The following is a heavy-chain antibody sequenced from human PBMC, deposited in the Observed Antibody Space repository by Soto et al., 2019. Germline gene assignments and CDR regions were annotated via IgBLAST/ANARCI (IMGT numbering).Heavy chain of an antibody. CDR2: ISYDGTKT. J-gene: IGHJ4*02. V-gene: IGHV3-30-3*01. CDR3: ASKWCGELLASYDH. CDR1: GFIFTRYA. Sequence: QVQLVDSGGGVVQPGRSLRLSCAASGFIFTRYAMHWVRQAPGKGLEWVANISYDGTKTYYADSVKGRFTISRDNSKNTLYLQLSSMRVDDTAVYYCASKWCGELLASYDHWGQGTLVTVSS. D-gene: IGHD2-8*01.